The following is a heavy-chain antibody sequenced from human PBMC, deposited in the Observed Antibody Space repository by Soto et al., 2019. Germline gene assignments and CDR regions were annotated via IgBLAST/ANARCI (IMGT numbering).Heavy chain of an antibody. CDR2: ITGSGDTT. D-gene: IGHD5-12*01. CDR1: GFTFSDYA. CDR3: ARHRTYSGYDFIF. J-gene: IGHJ4*02. V-gene: IGHV3-23*01. Sequence: EVQLLESGGDLVQPGGSLRLSCAASGFTFSDYAMGWVRQAPGKGLEWVSSITGSGDTTRYADSAKGRFTISRDNSKNTVSLHMNSLRAEDTAMYYCARHRTYSGYDFIFWGQGTLVTVSS.